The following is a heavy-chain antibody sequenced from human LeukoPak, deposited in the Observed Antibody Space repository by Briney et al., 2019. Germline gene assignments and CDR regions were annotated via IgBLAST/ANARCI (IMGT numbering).Heavy chain of an antibody. CDR3: ARSVAATALGYFQH. D-gene: IGHD2-15*01. CDR2: IYTSGNT. CDR1: GGSISRYY. V-gene: IGHV4-4*09. Sequence: PSETLSLTCTVAGGSISRYYWRWIRQPPGKGLEWIGYIYTSGNTNYNPSLKSRVIISVDTSKNQYSLKLSSVTAADTAVYYCARSVAATALGYFQHWGQGTLVTVSS. J-gene: IGHJ1*01.